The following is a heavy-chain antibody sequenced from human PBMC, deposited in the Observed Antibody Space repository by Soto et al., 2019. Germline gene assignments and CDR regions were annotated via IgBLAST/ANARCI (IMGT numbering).Heavy chain of an antibody. V-gene: IGHV3-21*01. D-gene: IGHD6-6*01. CDR1: GFTFSSYS. CDR2: ISSSSSYI. CDR3: ARDRVAARPGYGMDV. J-gene: IGHJ6*02. Sequence: GGSLRLSCAASGFTFSSYSMNWVRQAPGKGLEWVSSISSSSSYIYYADSVKGRFTISRDNAKNSLYLQMNSLRAEDMAVYYCARDRVAARPGYGMDVWGQGTTVTVSS.